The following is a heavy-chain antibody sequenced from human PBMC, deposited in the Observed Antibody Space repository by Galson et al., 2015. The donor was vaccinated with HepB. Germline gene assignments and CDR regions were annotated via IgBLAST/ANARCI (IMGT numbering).Heavy chain of an antibody. V-gene: IGHV1-8*01. J-gene: IGHJ2*01. CDR1: GYTFTSYE. Sequence: SVKVSCKASGYTFTSYEINWVRQATGQGLEWMGWMNPNSGNTGYRQKFQGRITMTRNTSVSTAYMELSSLRSEDTAVYYCARGGYWYFDLWGRGTLVTVSS. CDR2: MNPNSGNT. CDR3: ARGGYWYFDL.